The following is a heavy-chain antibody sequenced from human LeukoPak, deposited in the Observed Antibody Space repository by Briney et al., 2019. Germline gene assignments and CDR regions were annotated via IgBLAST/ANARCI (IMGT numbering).Heavy chain of an antibody. CDR2: INHSGGT. Sequence: PSETLSLTCTVSGGSISYYYWSWIRQPPGKGLEWIGEINHSGGTNYNPSLKSRVTISVDTSKNQFSLKLSSVTAADTAVYYCARGTGKQQLVPCSYWGQGTLVTVSS. D-gene: IGHD6-13*01. CDR3: ARGTGKQQLVPCSY. V-gene: IGHV4-34*01. J-gene: IGHJ4*02. CDR1: GGSISYYY.